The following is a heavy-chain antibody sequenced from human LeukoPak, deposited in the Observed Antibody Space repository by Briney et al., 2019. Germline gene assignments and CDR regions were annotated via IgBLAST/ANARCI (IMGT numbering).Heavy chain of an antibody. CDR3: ARANGDYAAAFDI. D-gene: IGHD4-17*01. Sequence: GGSLRLSCAASGFTFSSYWMNWARQAPGKGLEWVSYISSSSSTIYYADSVKGRFTISRDNAKNSLYLQMNSLRAEDTAVYYCARANGDYAAAFDIWGQGTMVTVSS. V-gene: IGHV3-48*01. CDR1: GFTFSSYW. J-gene: IGHJ3*02. CDR2: ISSSSSTI.